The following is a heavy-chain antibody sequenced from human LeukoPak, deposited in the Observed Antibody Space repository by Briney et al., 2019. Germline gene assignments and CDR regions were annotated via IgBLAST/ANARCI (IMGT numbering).Heavy chain of an antibody. CDR2: IKQDGSEK. D-gene: IGHD3-10*01. CDR1: GFTFSSYW. V-gene: IGHV3-7*01. Sequence: PGGSLRLSCAASGFTFSSYWMSWVRQAPGKGLEWVANIKQDGSEKYYVDSVKGRFTISRDNAKNSLYLQMNRLRAEDTAVYYCARTGMEFLWFGGGDYWGQGTLVTVSS. CDR3: ARTGMEFLWFGGGDY. J-gene: IGHJ4*02.